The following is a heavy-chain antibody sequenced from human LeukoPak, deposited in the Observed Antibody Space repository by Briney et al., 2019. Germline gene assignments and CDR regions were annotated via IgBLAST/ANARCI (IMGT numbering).Heavy chain of an antibody. CDR3: TTRYCSGGRCDY. CDR2: IKSKTDGGTT. V-gene: IGHV3-15*01. D-gene: IGHD2-15*01. CDR1: GFTFSNAW. Sequence: PGGSLRLSCAASGFTFSNAWMNWVRQAPGKGLEWVGRIKSKTDGGTTDYAAPVKGRFTISRDDSKTTLYLQMNSLKTEDTAAYYCTTRYCSGGRCDYWGQGTLVTVSS. J-gene: IGHJ4*02.